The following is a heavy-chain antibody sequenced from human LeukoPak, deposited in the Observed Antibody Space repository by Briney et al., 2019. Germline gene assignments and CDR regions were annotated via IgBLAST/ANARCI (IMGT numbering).Heavy chain of an antibody. CDR2: INSDGSST. D-gene: IGHD3-16*01. J-gene: IGHJ6*02. V-gene: IGHV3-74*01. CDR1: GFTFSSYW. Sequence: GGSLRLSCAASGFTFSSYWMHWVRQAPGKGLVWVSRINSDGSSTSYADSVKGRFTISRDNFKNTVYLQMNSLRAEDTAVYYCARRGGGRLHLHGMDVWGQGTTVTVSS. CDR3: ARRGGGRLHLHGMDV.